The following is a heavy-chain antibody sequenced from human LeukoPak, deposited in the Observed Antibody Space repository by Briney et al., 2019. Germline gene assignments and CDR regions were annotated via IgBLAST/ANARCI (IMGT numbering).Heavy chain of an antibody. CDR1: GFTFSSYS. J-gene: IGHJ4*02. CDR3: ARDRSSSVWVDY. CDR2: ISSSSSTI. Sequence: GGSLRLSCAASGFTFSSYSMNWVRQAPGEGREWVSYISSSSSTIYYADSVKGRFTISRDNAKNSLYLQMNSLRAEDTAVYYCARDRSSSVWVDYWGQGTLATVSS. D-gene: IGHD6-6*01. V-gene: IGHV3-48*01.